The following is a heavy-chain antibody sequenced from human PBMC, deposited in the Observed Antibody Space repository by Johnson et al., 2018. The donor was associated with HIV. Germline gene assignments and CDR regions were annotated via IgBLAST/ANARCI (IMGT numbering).Heavy chain of an antibody. D-gene: IGHD2-2*01. CDR3: ARPRIAVLPAGAFDI. CDR2: ISYDGSNK. Sequence: QVQLVESGGGVVQPGRSLRLSCAASGFTFSSYAMHWVRQAPGKGLEWVAVISYDGSNKYYADSVKGRFTISRDNSKNILSLQMNSLRVEDTAVYYCARPRIAVLPAGAFDIWGQGTMVTVSS. J-gene: IGHJ3*02. CDR1: GFTFSSYA. V-gene: IGHV3-30*04.